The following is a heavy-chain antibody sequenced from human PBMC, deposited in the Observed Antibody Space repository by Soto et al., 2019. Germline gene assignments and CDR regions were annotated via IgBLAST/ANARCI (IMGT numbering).Heavy chain of an antibody. CDR1: GFSLSTSGVG. V-gene: IGHV2-5*02. CDR2: IYWDDDK. D-gene: IGHD6-13*01. Sequence: SGPTLVKPTQTLTLTCTFSGFSLSTSGVGVGWIRQPPGKALEWLALIYWDDDKRYSPSLKSRLTITKDTSKNQVVLTMTNMDPVDTATYYCTHRQEAGTNFDYWGQGTLVTVSS. J-gene: IGHJ4*02. CDR3: THRQEAGTNFDY.